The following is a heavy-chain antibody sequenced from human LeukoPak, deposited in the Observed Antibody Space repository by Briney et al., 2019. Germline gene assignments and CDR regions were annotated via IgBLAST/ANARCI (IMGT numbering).Heavy chain of an antibody. V-gene: IGHV1-69*05. D-gene: IGHD5-18*01. J-gene: IGHJ3*02. Sequence: SVKVSCKASGGTFSSYAISWVRQAPGQGLEWMGRIIPIFGTANYAQKFQGRVTITTDESTSTAYMELSSLRSEDTAVYYCAGDLYTAMVSWGAFDIWGQGTMVTVSS. CDR2: IIPIFGTA. CDR3: AGDLYTAMVSWGAFDI. CDR1: GGTFSSYA.